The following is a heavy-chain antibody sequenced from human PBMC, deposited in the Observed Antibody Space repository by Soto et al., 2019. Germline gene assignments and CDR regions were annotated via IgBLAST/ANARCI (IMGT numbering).Heavy chain of an antibody. CDR1: GFTFTDYA. CDR2: VSHDGRNT. CDR3: AKGGRQWLVTSDFNY. V-gene: IGHV3-30*18. J-gene: IGHJ4*02. Sequence: PGVSLSLSCAASGFTFTDYAMHWVRQAPGKGLEWVAVVSHDGRNTHYADSVKGRFTISRDSSKNTVSLEMTSLRAEDTAVYYCAKGGRQWLVTSDFNYWGQGTLVTVSS. D-gene: IGHD6-19*01.